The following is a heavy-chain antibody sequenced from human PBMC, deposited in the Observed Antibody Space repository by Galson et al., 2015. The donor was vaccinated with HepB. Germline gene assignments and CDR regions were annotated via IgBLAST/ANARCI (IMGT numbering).Heavy chain of an antibody. CDR2: IKEYGSEK. CDR1: GFTFTNYW. CDR3: ARDFAVAGPRQFDY. Sequence: SLRLSCAASGFTFTNYWMSWVRQAPGKGLEWVANIKEYGSEKYYVDSVKGRFTISGDNAENSLYLQMNGLRAEDTAVYYCARDFAVAGPRQFDYWGQGTLVTVSS. J-gene: IGHJ4*02. V-gene: IGHV3-7*01. D-gene: IGHD6-19*01.